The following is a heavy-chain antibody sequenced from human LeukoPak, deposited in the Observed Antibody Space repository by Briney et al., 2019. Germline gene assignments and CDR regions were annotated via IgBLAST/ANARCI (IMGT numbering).Heavy chain of an antibody. CDR2: IYYSGAT. V-gene: IGHV4-59*08. CDR1: GGSISNYY. J-gene: IGHJ4*02. D-gene: IGHD3-10*01. Sequence: SETLSLTCTVSGGSISNYYWSWIRQPPGKGLEWIGHIYYSGATKYNPSLKSRITISVDTSKNQFSLMLSSVTAADTAVYYCARFGITVVRGGKYYFVYWGQGTLATVSS. CDR3: ARFGITVVRGGKYYFVY.